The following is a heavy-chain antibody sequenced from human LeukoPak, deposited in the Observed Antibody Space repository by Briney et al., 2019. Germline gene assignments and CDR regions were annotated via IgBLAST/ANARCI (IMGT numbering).Heavy chain of an antibody. CDR3: ASDGSSWGRYYYYYMDV. J-gene: IGHJ6*03. CDR2: IHTSGRT. D-gene: IGHD6-13*01. V-gene: IGHV4-4*07. CDR1: GGSITSYY. Sequence: SEALSLTCTVSGGSITSYYWSWIRQPAGKGLEWIGRIHTSGRTNYNPSLKSRVTMSVDTSKNQFSLKLRSVTAADTAVYYCASDGSSWGRYYYYYMDVWGKGTTVTVSS.